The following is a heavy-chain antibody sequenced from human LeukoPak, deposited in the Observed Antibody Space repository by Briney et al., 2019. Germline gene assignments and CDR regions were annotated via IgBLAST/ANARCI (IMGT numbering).Heavy chain of an antibody. CDR2: ISGSGGST. CDR3: ALNIAVAGTFDY. CDR1: GFTFSSYA. Sequence: GGSLRLSCAASGFTFSSYAMSWVRQAPGKGLEWVSAISGSGGSTYYADSVKGRFTISRDNSKNTLYLQINSLRAEDTAVYYCALNIAVAGTFDYWGQGALVTVSS. V-gene: IGHV3-23*01. D-gene: IGHD6-19*01. J-gene: IGHJ4*02.